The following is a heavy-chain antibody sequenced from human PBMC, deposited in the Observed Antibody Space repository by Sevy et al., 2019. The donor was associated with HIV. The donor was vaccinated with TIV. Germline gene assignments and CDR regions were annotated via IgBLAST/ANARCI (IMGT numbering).Heavy chain of an antibody. CDR1: GYSFTSHW. D-gene: IGHD3-22*01. CDR2: IYPDDFDT. CDR3: ATSRSGYFDSSGYYIY. J-gene: IGHJ4*02. V-gene: IGHV5-51*01. Sequence: GESLKISCKGSGYSFTSHWIGWVRHMPGKGLEWMGTIYPDDFDTRYSPSFQGQVTFSADKSISTAYLQWSSLKASDTAMYYCATSRSGYFDSSGYYIYWGQGTLVTVSS.